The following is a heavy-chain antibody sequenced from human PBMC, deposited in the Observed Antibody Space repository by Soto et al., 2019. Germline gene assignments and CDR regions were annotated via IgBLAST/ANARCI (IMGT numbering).Heavy chain of an antibody. D-gene: IGHD3-9*01. CDR2: FDPEDGET. CDR3: ATDRIHRRLRYFDWLSPQGAFDI. V-gene: IGHV1-24*01. J-gene: IGHJ3*02. CDR1: GYTLTELS. Sequence: AASVKVSCKVSGYTLTELSMHWVRQAPGKGLEWMGGFDPEDGETIYAQKFQGRVTMTEDTSTGTAYMELSSLRSEDTAVYYCATDRIHRRLRYFDWLSPQGAFDIWGQGTMVTVSS.